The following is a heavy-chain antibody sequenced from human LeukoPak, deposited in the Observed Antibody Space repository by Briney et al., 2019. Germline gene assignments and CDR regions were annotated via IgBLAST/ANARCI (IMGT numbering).Heavy chain of an antibody. V-gene: IGHV4-4*07. D-gene: IGHD5-18*01. CDR2: IYTSGST. Sequence: SETLSLTCTVSGVSISSYYWTWIRQSAGKGLEWIGRIYTSGSTYYNPSLKSQVSMSVDTSKNQFSLKLSSVTAADTAVYYCARGRYSYGPQNYDYMDVWGKGTTVTISS. CDR1: GVSISSYY. J-gene: IGHJ6*03. CDR3: ARGRYSYGPQNYDYMDV.